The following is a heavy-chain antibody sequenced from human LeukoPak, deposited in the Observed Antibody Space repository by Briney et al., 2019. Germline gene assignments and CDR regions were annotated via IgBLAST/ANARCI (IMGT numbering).Heavy chain of an antibody. CDR1: GYTFTSYG. CDR2: ISAYNGNT. V-gene: IGHV1-18*01. Sequence: ASVTVSFKASGYTFTSYGISWVRQAPGQGLEWMGWISAYNGNTNYAQKLQGRVTMTTDTSTSTAYMELRSLRSDDTAVYYCASSYSGYYFDYWGQGTLVTVSS. J-gene: IGHJ4*02. CDR3: ASSYSGYYFDY. D-gene: IGHD5-12*01.